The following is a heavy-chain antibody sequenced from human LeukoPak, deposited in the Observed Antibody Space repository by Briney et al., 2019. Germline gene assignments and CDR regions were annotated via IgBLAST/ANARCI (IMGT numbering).Heavy chain of an antibody. V-gene: IGHV3-9*01. CDR2: ISWNSGII. Sequence: GGSLRLSCVASGFPFDDYGMFWVRQSPGKGLEWVSSISWNSGIIDYADSVKGRFTISRDNAKNSLYLQMNSLRVEDTAVYYCARAPYDILTGYFLFDSWGQGTLITVSS. D-gene: IGHD3-9*01. CDR3: ARAPYDILTGYFLFDS. J-gene: IGHJ4*02. CDR1: GFPFDDYG.